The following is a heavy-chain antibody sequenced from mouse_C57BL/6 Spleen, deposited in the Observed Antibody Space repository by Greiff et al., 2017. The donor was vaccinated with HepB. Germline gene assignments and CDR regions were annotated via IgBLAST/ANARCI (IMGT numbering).Heavy chain of an antibody. J-gene: IGHJ3*01. Sequence: DVMLVESGGGLVKPGGSLKLSCAASGFTFSDYGMHWVRQAPEKGLEWVAYISSGSSTIYYADTVKGRFTISRDNAKNTLFLQMTSLRSEDTAMYYCANAGWFAYWGQGTLVTVSA. CDR3: ANAGWFAY. V-gene: IGHV5-17*01. CDR1: GFTFSDYG. CDR2: ISSGSSTI.